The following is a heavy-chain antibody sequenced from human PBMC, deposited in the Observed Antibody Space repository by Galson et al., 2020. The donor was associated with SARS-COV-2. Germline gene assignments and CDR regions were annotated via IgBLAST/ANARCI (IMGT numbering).Heavy chain of an antibody. Sequence: SETLSLTCTVSGGSISSSSYYWGWIRQPPGKGLEWIGSIYYSGSTYYNPSLKSRVTISVDTSKNQFSLKLSSVTAADTAVYYCARDVRGYQRIQLWAHYYYYGMDVWGQGTTVTVSS. CDR1: GGSISSSSYY. J-gene: IGHJ6*02. CDR2: IYYSGST. CDR3: ARDVRGYQRIQLWAHYYYYGMDV. D-gene: IGHD5-18*01. V-gene: IGHV4-39*07.